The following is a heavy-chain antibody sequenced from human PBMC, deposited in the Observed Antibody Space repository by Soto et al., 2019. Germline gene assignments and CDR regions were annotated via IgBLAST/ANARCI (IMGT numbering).Heavy chain of an antibody. CDR2: INPLSGRA. J-gene: IGHJ4*02. CDR3: ATRACAATLWSPSHNLDH. Sequence: QVQLVQSGAEVKKPESSVKVSCKTSGGTFVRHVISWVRQAPVQGPEGMGKINPLSGRANYAQKFQDRVTFPADTDSSTAYMELSSLRSDATAVYFCATRACAATLWSPSHNLDHWGQGTLVTVSS. CDR1: GGTFVRHV. D-gene: IGHD2-21*01. V-gene: IGHV1-69*06.